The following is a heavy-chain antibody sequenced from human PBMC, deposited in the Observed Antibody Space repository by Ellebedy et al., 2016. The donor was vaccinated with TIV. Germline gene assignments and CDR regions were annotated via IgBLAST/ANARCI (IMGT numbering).Heavy chain of an antibody. D-gene: IGHD2-8*01. V-gene: IGHV1-24*01. CDR3: ATDLRYCSNDVCFKRYDAFDI. CDR2: FDPEDGET. CDR1: GYTLTELS. J-gene: IGHJ3*02. Sequence: AASVKVSCKVSGYTLTELSMHWVRQAPGKGLEWMGGFDPEDGETIYAQKFQGRVTMTEDTSTDTAYKELSSLRSEDTAVYYCATDLRYCSNDVCFKRYDAFDIWGQGTMVTVSS.